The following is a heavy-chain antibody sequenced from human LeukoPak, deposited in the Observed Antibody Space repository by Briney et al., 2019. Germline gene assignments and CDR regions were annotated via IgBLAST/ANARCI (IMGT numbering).Heavy chain of an antibody. CDR2: ISSSGSTV. D-gene: IGHD3-3*01. Sequence: GGSLRLSCAASGFTFSSYSMNWVRQAPGKGLEWVSYISSSGSTVYYADSVKGRFTMSRDNAKNSLFLEMNSLRAEDTAVYYCARDRGFGVVTPIDCWGQGTLVTVSS. V-gene: IGHV3-48*04. J-gene: IGHJ4*02. CDR1: GFTFSSYS. CDR3: ARDRGFGVVTPIDC.